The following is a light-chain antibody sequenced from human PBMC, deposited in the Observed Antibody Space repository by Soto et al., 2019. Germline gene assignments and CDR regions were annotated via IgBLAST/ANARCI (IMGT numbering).Light chain of an antibody. V-gene: IGKV3-15*01. J-gene: IGKJ2*01. Sequence: EIVMTQSPATLSVSPGERATLSCRASQSVSSYLAWYQQKPGQAPRLLIYGASTRATGIPARFSGSGSGTEFTLTISSRQSEDFAVYYCQQYNNRPPSTFGQGTKLEIK. CDR1: QSVSSY. CDR3: QQYNNRPPST. CDR2: GAS.